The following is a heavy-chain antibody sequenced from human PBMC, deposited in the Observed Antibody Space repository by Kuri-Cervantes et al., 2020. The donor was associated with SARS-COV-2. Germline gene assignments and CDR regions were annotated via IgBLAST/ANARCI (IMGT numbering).Heavy chain of an antibody. CDR1: GFTFSTYW. CDR2: IRYDGSNK. CDR3: ANWGGRVVPAATRPFDY. V-gene: IGHV3-30*02. Sequence: GESLKISCEASGFTFSTYWMNWVRQAPGKGLGWVAFIRYDGSNKYYADSVKGRFTISRDNSKNTLYLQMNSLRAEDTAVYYCANWGGRVVPAATRPFDYWGQGTLVTVSS. J-gene: IGHJ4*02. D-gene: IGHD2-2*01.